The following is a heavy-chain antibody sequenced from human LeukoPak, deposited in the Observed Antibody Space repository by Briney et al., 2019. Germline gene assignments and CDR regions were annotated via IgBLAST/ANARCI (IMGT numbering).Heavy chain of an antibody. CDR3: ARDAYSSSYGWFDP. Sequence: SVKVSCKASGGTFSSYAISWVRLAPGQGLEWMGRIIPILGIANYAQKFQGRVTITADKSTSTAYMELSSLRSEDTAVYYCARDAYSSSYGWFDPWGQGTLVTVSS. V-gene: IGHV1-69*04. J-gene: IGHJ5*02. CDR1: GGTFSSYA. D-gene: IGHD6-13*01. CDR2: IIPILGIA.